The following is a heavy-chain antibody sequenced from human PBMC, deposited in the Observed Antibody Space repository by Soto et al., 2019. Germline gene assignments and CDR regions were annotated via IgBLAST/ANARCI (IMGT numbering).Heavy chain of an antibody. CDR2: ISAHNGNT. CDR1: GGTFSSYG. CDR3: ARGRYGDY. V-gene: IGHV1-18*01. Sequence: ASVKVSCKASGGTFSSYGITWVRQAPGQGLEWMAWISAHNGNTDYAQKLQGRVTVTRDTSTSTAYMELRSLRSDDTAVYYCARGRYGDYWGQGALVTGSS. J-gene: IGHJ4*02. D-gene: IGHD1-1*01.